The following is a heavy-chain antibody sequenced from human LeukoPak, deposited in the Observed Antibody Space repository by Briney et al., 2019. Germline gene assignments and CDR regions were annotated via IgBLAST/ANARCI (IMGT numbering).Heavy chain of an antibody. CDR2: IYYSGST. Sequence: SETLSLTCTVSGGSISSSSYYWGWIRQPPGKGLEWTGSIYYSGSTYYNPSLKSRVTISVDTSKNQFSLKLSSVTAADTAVYYCAREAGSAEYFQHWGQGTLVTVSS. CDR1: GGSISSSSYY. D-gene: IGHD6-13*01. CDR3: AREAGSAEYFQH. V-gene: IGHV4-39*07. J-gene: IGHJ1*01.